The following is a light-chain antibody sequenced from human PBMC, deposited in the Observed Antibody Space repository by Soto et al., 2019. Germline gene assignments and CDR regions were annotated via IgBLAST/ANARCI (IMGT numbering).Light chain of an antibody. J-gene: IGKJ1*01. CDR2: AVS. CDR1: RTVDSTY. CDR3: QQEDYRGA. Sequence: ERGTLSCRASRTVDSTYLAWYQQKPGQAPRLLIYAVSTRATGIPDRLSASGSGTEFTLTSRGIPAEYFVIYKCQQEDYRGAFRQGTKVDIK. V-gene: IGKV3D-7*01.